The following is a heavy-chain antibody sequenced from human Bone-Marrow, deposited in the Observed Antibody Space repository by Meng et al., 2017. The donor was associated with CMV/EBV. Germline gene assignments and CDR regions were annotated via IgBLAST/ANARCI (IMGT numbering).Heavy chain of an antibody. J-gene: IGHJ6*02. D-gene: IGHD3-3*01. CDR3: ARAYDFWSTDYYYGMDV. CDR1: GFSFSSYS. CDR2: ISSSSSYI. V-gene: IGHV3-21*01. Sequence: GGSLRLFCAASGFSFSSYSMNWVRQAPGKGLEWVSSISSSSSYIYYADSVKGRFTISRDNAKNSLYLQMNSLRAEDTAVYYCARAYDFWSTDYYYGMDVWGQGTTVTVSS.